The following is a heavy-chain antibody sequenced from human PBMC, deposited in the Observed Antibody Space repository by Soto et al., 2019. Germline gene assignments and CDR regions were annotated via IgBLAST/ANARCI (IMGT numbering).Heavy chain of an antibody. J-gene: IGHJ3*02. Sequence: SETLSLTCTVSGGSISSGGYYWSWIRQHPGKGLEWIGYIYYSGSTYYNPSLKSRVTISVDTFKNQFSLKLSSVTAADTAVYYCARARMNIVATADAFDIWGQGTMVTVSS. V-gene: IGHV4-31*03. CDR3: ARARMNIVATADAFDI. CDR1: GGSISSGGYY. D-gene: IGHD5-12*01. CDR2: IYYSGST.